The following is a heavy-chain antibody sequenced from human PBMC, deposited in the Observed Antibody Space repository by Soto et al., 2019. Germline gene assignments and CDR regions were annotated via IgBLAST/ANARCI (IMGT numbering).Heavy chain of an antibody. V-gene: IGHV2-5*02. J-gene: IGHJ3*02. CDR3: SRGIYLKPFDI. D-gene: IGHD3-10*01. CDR1: GFSLSTITMG. CDR2: IYWDDDK. Sequence: QITLKESGPTLVKPTQTLTLTCTFSGFSLSTITMGVGWIRQPPGKALEWLALIYWDDDKSYSPSLRSRLTXTXGTSKNQVVLTMTNMDPVDTATYYCSRGIYLKPFDIWGQGTMVTVSS.